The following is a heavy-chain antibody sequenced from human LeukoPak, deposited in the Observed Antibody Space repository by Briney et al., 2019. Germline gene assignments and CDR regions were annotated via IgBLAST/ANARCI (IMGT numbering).Heavy chain of an antibody. Sequence: GGSLRLSCAASGFTFSSYSMNWVRQAPGKGVEWVSYISSSSSSIIHYADSVKGRFTISRDNAKNSVYLQMNSLRDEDTAVYYCARRVTTAYDYWGQGTLVTVSS. D-gene: IGHD1-1*01. CDR3: ARRVTTAYDY. CDR1: GFTFSSYS. J-gene: IGHJ4*02. V-gene: IGHV3-48*02. CDR2: ISSSSSSII.